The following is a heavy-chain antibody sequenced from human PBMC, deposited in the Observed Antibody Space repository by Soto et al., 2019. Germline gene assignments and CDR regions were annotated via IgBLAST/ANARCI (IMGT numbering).Heavy chain of an antibody. J-gene: IGHJ6*02. CDR3: TSGAVATRISGLDV. CDR1: GFTFSDHY. Sequence: EVQLVESGGGLVQPGGSLRLSCAASGFTFSDHYMDWVRQAPGKGLEWLARSRNKANSYTTEYAASVRGRFTISRDDSKNSLYLQMNSLRSEDTAVYHCTSGAVATRISGLDVWGQGTTVIVSS. V-gene: IGHV3-72*01. D-gene: IGHD1-20*01. CDR2: SRNKANSYTT.